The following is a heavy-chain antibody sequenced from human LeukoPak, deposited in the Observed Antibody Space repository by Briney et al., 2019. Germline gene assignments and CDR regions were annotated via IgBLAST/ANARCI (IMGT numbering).Heavy chain of an antibody. Sequence: SETLSLTCAVYGGSFSGYYWSWIRQPPGKGLEWIGYVYYSGSANYNPSLKSRVTISVDTSKNQFSLKLSSVTAADTAVYYCARHEELGQFDYWGQGTLVTVSS. J-gene: IGHJ4*02. CDR2: VYYSGSA. CDR3: ARHEELGQFDY. V-gene: IGHV4-59*08. CDR1: GGSFSGYY. D-gene: IGHD3-10*01.